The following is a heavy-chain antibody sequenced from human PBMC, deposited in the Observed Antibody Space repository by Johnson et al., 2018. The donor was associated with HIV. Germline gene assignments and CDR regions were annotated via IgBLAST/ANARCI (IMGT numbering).Heavy chain of an antibody. V-gene: IGHV3-49*04. CDR3: TRDRRVGPNPVDAGAFDI. CDR2: IRSKAYGGTT. D-gene: IGHD1-26*01. J-gene: IGHJ3*02. Sequence: VQLVESGGGLVQPGRSLRLSCTASGFTFGDYAMSWVRQAPGKGLEWVGFIRSKAYGGTTEYAASVKGSFTISRDDSKSIAYLQMNSLKTEDTAVYYCTRDRRVGPNPVDAGAFDIWGQGTAVTVSP. CDR1: GFTFGDYA.